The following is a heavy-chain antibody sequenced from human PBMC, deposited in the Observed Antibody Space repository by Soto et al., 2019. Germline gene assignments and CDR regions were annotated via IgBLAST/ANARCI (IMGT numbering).Heavy chain of an antibody. D-gene: IGHD3-16*01. CDR3: AKYVDDVARFDY. Sequence: EVQLLESGGGLVQPGGSLRLSCAASGFTFSSYAMSWVRQAPGKGLEWVSAISGSGGSTYYADSVKGRFTISRDNSKTTLYLHRNRLRAEDTAVYYCAKYVDDVARFDYGGQGTMVTVSS. CDR1: GFTFSSYA. CDR2: ISGSGGST. V-gene: IGHV3-23*01. J-gene: IGHJ4*02.